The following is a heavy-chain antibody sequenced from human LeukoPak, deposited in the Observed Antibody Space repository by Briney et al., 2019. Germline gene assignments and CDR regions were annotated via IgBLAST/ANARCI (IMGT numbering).Heavy chain of an antibody. J-gene: IGHJ4*02. V-gene: IGHV1-24*01. CDR1: VYTLTELS. Sequence: ASVKVSCKVSVYTLTELSIHWVRQAPGKGREWMGGFDPEDGETIYAQKFQGRVTMTEDTSTDTAYMELSSLRSEDTAVYYCATDLGRRIAAAGYFDYWGQGTLVTVSS. CDR2: FDPEDGET. D-gene: IGHD6-13*01. CDR3: ATDLGRRIAAAGYFDY.